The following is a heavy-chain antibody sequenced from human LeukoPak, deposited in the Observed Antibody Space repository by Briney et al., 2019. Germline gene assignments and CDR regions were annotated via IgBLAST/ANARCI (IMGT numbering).Heavy chain of an antibody. J-gene: IGHJ4*02. CDR3: ARGFYDILIGKGYFDY. V-gene: IGHV3-23*01. CDR2: ISGSGGST. D-gene: IGHD3-9*01. Sequence: TGGSLRLSCAASGFTFSSYAMSWVRQAPGKGLEWVSAISGSGGSTYYADSVKGRFTISRDNSKNTLYLQMNSLRAEDTAVYYCARGFYDILIGKGYFDYWGQGHLVTVSS. CDR1: GFTFSSYA.